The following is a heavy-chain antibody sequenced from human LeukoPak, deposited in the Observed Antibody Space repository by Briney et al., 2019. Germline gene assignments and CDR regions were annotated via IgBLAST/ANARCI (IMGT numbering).Heavy chain of an antibody. CDR1: GFTFSTYG. V-gene: IGHV3-23*01. Sequence: GGSLRLSCAASGFTFSTYGMSWVRQPPGKGLEWVSGISGSGGSTYYADSVKGRFTISRDNSENTLYLQMNSLKPEDTAVYYCTTGEVTTSDAYWGQGTLVTVSS. D-gene: IGHD4-17*01. CDR2: ISGSGGST. J-gene: IGHJ4*02. CDR3: TTGEVTTSDAY.